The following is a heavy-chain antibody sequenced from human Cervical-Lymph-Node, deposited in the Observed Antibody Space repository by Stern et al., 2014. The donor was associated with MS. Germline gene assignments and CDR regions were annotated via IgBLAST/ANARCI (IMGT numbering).Heavy chain of an antibody. V-gene: IGHV2-5*01. CDR1: GFSLTTSGVG. Sequence: QITLKESGPTLVKPTQTLTLTCTFSGFSLTTSGVGVHWIRQPPGKALEWLALLYWNDDKQINPSLESRLTITKDSSKNEVVLTMTNMDPVDTATYYCTHTVPPYNWNRYYSYYGMDVWGQGTTVTVSS. D-gene: IGHD1-20*01. CDR3: THTVPPYNWNRYYSYYGMDV. CDR2: LYWNDDK. J-gene: IGHJ6*02.